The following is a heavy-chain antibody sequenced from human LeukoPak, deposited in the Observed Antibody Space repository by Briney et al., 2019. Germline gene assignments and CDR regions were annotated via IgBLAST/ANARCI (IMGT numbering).Heavy chain of an antibody. V-gene: IGHV4-59*08. J-gene: IGHJ4*02. CDR1: GASISSYF. CDR2: ISDSGST. CDR3: ARQGLRAFDY. D-gene: IGHD4-17*01. Sequence: SETLSLTCTVSGASISSYFWNWIRQPPGRGLEWIGYISDSGSTNYNPSLKSRVTISVDTSKNQLSLKLSSVTAADTAVYYCARQGLRAFDYWGQGTLVTVSA.